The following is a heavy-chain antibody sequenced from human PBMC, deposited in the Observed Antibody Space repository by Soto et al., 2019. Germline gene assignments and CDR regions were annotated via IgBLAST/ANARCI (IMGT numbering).Heavy chain of an antibody. V-gene: IGHV1-18*01. Sequence: ASVKVSCKASGYTFTSYGLSWVRQAPGQGLEWMGWISAYNRKTNYAQKLQGRVTITTDTSTSTAYMELSSLRSEDTAVYYCASGVDTAIDNWFDPWGQGTLVTVSS. CDR1: GYTFTSYG. CDR3: ASGVDTAIDNWFDP. CDR2: ISAYNRKT. D-gene: IGHD5-18*01. J-gene: IGHJ5*02.